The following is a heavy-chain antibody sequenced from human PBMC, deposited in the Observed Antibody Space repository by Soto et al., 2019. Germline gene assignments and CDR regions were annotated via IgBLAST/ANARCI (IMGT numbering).Heavy chain of an antibody. CDR2: INGDGIST. V-gene: IGHV3-74*01. CDR1: EFSLSTYS. CDR3: AGVVNVGYYYYAMDV. Sequence: LRLSCTASEFSLSTYSMNWVRQAPGKGPVWVSRINGDGISTNYAEFVQGRFTISRDNAKNTLYLQMNRLRVEDTGIYYCAGVVNVGYYYYAMDVWGQGTTVTVSS. D-gene: IGHD2-15*01. J-gene: IGHJ6*02.